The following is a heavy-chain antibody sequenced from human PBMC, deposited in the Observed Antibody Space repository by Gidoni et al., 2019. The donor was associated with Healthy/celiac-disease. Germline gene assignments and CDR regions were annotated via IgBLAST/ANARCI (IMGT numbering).Heavy chain of an antibody. CDR1: GGSISSSY. CDR3: ARGGTDFDY. CDR2: IYYSGST. D-gene: IGHD3-16*01. V-gene: IGHV4-59*01. J-gene: IGHJ4*02. Sequence: QVQLQESGPGLVKPSETLSLTCTVSGGSISSSYWSWIRQPPGKGLEWIGYIYYSGSTNYNPSLKSRVTISVDTSKNQSSLKLSSVTAADTAVYYCARGGTDFDYWGQGTLVTVSS.